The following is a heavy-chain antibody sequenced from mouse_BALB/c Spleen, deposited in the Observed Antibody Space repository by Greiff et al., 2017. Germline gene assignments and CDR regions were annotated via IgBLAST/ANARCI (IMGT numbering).Heavy chain of an antibody. CDR3: TREKYGNSWFAY. J-gene: IGHJ3*01. CDR1: GFTFSSYT. D-gene: IGHD2-10*02. Sequence: DVMLVESGGGLVKPGGSLKLSCAASGFTFSSYTMSWVRQTPEKRLEWVATISSGGSYTYYPDSVKGRFTISRDNAKNTLYLQMSSLKSEDTAMYYCTREKYGNSWFAYWGQGTLVTVSA. V-gene: IGHV5-6-4*01. CDR2: ISSGGSYT.